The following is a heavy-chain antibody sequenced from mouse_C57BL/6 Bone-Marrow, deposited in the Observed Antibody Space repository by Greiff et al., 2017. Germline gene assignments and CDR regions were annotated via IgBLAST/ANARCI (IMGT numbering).Heavy chain of an antibody. CDR2: ISDGGSYT. CDR3: ARDHDDYDEYYCDC. V-gene: IGHV5-4*01. D-gene: IGHD2-4*01. J-gene: IGHJ2*01. CDR1: GFTFSSYA. Sequence: DVHLVESGGGLVKPGGSLKLSCAASGFTFSSYAMSWVRQTPEKRLEWVATISDGGSYTYYPDNVKGRFTISRDNAKNNLYLQMSHLKSEDTAMYYWARDHDDYDEYYCDCWGQGTTLTVSS.